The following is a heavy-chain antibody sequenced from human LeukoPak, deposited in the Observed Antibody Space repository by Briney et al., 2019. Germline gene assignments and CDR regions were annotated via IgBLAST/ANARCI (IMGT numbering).Heavy chain of an antibody. CDR1: GFTFSNYG. D-gene: IGHD6-19*01. J-gene: IGHJ4*02. V-gene: IGHV3-23*01. Sequence: GGSLRLSCAASGFTFSNYGMNWVRQAPGEGLEWVSSISATGASTFYTDSVKGRFTISRDNSRNTLYLQVNSLRAEDTALYYCAKDRGGSGWYGDYWGQGTLVTVSS. CDR3: AKDRGGSGWYGDY. CDR2: ISATGAST.